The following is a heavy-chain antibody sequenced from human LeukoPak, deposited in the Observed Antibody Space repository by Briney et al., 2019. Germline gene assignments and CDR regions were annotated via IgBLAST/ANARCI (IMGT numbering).Heavy chain of an antibody. D-gene: IGHD3-10*01. CDR2: IKEDGTLG. CDR3: ATEGTDGRGSFGWFDA. V-gene: IGHV3-7*01. CDR1: GFTFSTYW. J-gene: IGHJ5*02. Sequence: PGGSLRLSCGATGFTFSTYWMTWVRQAPGKGLEWVANIKEDGTLGYYVDSVKGRFTISRDNAKNSLFLQLNSLRAEDTAVYYCATEGTDGRGSFGWFDAWGQGTLVTVSS.